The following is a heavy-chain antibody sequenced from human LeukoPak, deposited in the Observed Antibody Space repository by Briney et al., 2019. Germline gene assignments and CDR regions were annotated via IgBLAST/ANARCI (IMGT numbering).Heavy chain of an antibody. D-gene: IGHD6-19*01. CDR1: GGSISSGDYY. CDR2: IYHSGST. Sequence: KPSQTLSLTCTVSGGSISSGDYYWSWIRLPPGKGLEWIGEIYHSGSTNYNPSLKSRVTISVDKSKNQFSLKLSSVTAADTAVYYCANSGFDAFDVWGQGTMVTVSS. CDR3: ANSGFDAFDV. V-gene: IGHV4-30-4*01. J-gene: IGHJ3*01.